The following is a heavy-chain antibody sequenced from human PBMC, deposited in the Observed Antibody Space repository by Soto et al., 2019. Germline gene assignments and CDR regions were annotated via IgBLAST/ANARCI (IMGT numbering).Heavy chain of an antibody. Sequence: QVQLVQSGAEVKKPGASVNVSCKASGYSFTRYGISWVRQAPGQVLEWVGWISAYNGNTNYAQKLQGRVTMTTDTSTSTAYMELRSLRSDDTAVYYCAGDRAGGSYYFDYWGQGTLVTVSS. CDR1: GYSFTRYG. D-gene: IGHD1-26*01. V-gene: IGHV1-18*01. CDR2: ISAYNGNT. J-gene: IGHJ4*02. CDR3: AGDRAGGSYYFDY.